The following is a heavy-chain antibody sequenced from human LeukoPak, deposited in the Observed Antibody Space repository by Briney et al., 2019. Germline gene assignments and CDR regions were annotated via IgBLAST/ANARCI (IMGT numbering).Heavy chain of an antibody. J-gene: IGHJ4*02. CDR2: INHSGST. CDR1: GGSISSYY. CDR3: ARMYYDYVWGSYRSPALLLDY. Sequence: PSETLSLTCTVSGGSISSYYWSWIRQPPGKGLEWIGEINHSGSTNYNPSLKSRVTISVDTSKNQFSLKLSSVTAADTAVYYCARMYYDYVWGSYRSPALLLDYWGQGTLVTVSS. D-gene: IGHD3-16*02. V-gene: IGHV4-34*01.